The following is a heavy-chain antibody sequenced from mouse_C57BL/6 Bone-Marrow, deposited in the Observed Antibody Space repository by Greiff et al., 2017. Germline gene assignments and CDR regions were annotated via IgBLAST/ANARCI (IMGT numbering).Heavy chain of an antibody. Sequence: EVKLMESGPELVKPGASVTIPCKASGYTFTDYNMDWVKQSHGKSLEWIGDINPNNGGTIYNQKFKGKATLTVDKSSSTAYMELRSLTSEDTAVYYCARSDYPFFDYWGQGTTLTVSS. D-gene: IGHD2-13*01. CDR1: GYTFTDYN. CDR2: INPNNGGT. CDR3: ARSDYPFFDY. V-gene: IGHV1-18*01. J-gene: IGHJ2*01.